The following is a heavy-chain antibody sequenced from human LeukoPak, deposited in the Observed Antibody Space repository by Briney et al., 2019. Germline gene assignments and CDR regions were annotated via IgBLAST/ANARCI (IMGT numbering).Heavy chain of an antibody. CDR1: GGSISSGSYY. CDR2: IYTSGST. J-gene: IGHJ3*02. V-gene: IGHV4-61*02. Sequence: SETLSLTCTVSGGSISSGSYYWSWIRQPAGKGLEWIGRIYTSGSTNYNPSLKSRVTISVDTSKNQFSLKLSSVTAADTAVYYCAREKDAFDIWGQGTMVTVSS. CDR3: AREKDAFDI.